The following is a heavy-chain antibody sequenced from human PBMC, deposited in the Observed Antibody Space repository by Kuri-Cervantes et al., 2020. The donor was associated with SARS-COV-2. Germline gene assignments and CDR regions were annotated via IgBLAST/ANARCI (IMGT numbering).Heavy chain of an antibody. CDR1: GFIFSNFW. CDR2: IKEDGSGQ. J-gene: IGHJ6*03. V-gene: IGHV3-7*03. Sequence: GESLKISCAASGFIFSNFWMNWVRQAPGKGLEWVAKIKEDGSGQYYVDSVKGRFTISRDNAKNTLYLQMNRLRAEDTAVYYCARRYTDVLGFLGWPGKTQYYYYIDVWGKGTTVTVSS. CDR3: ARRYTDVLGFLGWPGKTQYYYYIDV. D-gene: IGHD3-3*01.